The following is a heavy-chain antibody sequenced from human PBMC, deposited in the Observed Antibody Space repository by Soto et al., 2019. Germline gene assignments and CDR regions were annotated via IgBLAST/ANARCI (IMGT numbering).Heavy chain of an antibody. CDR1: GFTFSSYS. D-gene: IGHD3-22*01. Sequence: EVQLVESGGGLVKPGGSLRLSCAASGFTFSSYSMNWVRQAPGKGLEWVSSISSSSSYIDYADSVKGRFTISRDNAKNSLYLQMNSLRAEDTAVYYCARGYHYYDRSGYDKWDAFDIWGQGTMVTVSS. V-gene: IGHV3-21*01. CDR3: ARGYHYYDRSGYDKWDAFDI. J-gene: IGHJ3*02. CDR2: ISSSSSYI.